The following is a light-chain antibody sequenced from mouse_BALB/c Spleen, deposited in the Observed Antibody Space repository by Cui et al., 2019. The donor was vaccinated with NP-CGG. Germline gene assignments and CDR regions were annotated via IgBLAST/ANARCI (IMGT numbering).Light chain of an antibody. CDR3: VLWYNNHWV. Sequence: QAVVTQESALTTSPGETVTLTCRSSTGAVTTNNYPNWVQEKPDHLFTGLIGGTNNRAPGVPARFSGSLIGDKAALTITGAQNEDEAIYFCVLWYNNHWVFGGGTKLTVL. CDR1: TGAVTTNNY. V-gene: IGLV1*01. J-gene: IGLJ1*01. CDR2: GTN.